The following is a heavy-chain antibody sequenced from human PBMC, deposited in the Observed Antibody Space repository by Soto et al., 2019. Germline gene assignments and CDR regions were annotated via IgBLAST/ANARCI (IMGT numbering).Heavy chain of an antibody. CDR1: GGSINSGGYY. Sequence: QVQLQESGPGLVKPSQTLSLICTVSGGSINSGGYYWSWIRQLPGKGLEWIGYIYYTGSTYYNPSLKSRITISVDTSANQFSLKLSSVTAADTAIYFCARVFQTMSFYYGMDVWCQGTAVAVSS. CDR3: ARVFQTMSFYYGMDV. D-gene: IGHD3-22*01. V-gene: IGHV4-31*03. J-gene: IGHJ6*02. CDR2: IYYTGST.